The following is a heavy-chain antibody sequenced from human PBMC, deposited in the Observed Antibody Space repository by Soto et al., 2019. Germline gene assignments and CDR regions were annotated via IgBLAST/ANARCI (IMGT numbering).Heavy chain of an antibody. J-gene: IGHJ6*03. CDR1: GDSMRKNY. CDR3: AKAAWGIDDYHYLDV. CDR2: IHDSGKT. D-gene: IGHD7-27*01. V-gene: IGHV4-59*01. Sequence: SETLSLTCTVSGDSMRKNYWTWIRQTPGKGLEYIGFIHDSGKTNYNPSLKSRVTISIDTSKNQFSLDLTSVNAADTAVYYCAKAAWGIDDYHYLDVWGEGTTVTVSS.